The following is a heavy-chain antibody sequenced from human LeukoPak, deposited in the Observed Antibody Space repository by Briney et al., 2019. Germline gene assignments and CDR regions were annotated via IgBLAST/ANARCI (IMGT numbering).Heavy chain of an antibody. J-gene: IGHJ4*02. CDR3: AKARYDILTGLLDY. CDR1: GFTFDDYA. CDR2: ISWNSGSI. D-gene: IGHD3-9*01. Sequence: GGSLRLSCAASGFTFDDYAMHWVRQAPGKGLEWVSGISWNSGSIGYADSVKGRFTISRDNAKNSLYLQMNSLRAEDTALYYCAKARYDILTGLLDYWGQGTLVTVPS. V-gene: IGHV3-9*01.